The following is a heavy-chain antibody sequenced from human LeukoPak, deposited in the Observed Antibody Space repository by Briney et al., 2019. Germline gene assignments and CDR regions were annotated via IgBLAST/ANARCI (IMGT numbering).Heavy chain of an antibody. CDR2: IYYNGIS. CDR3: ARGGDWLFDY. V-gene: IGHV4-59*01. Sequence: PSETLSLTCTVSGGSISGYYWSWIRQPPGKGLEWIAYIYYNGISNYNPSLKSRVIISVDSSKNQFSLKLTSVTAADTAVYYCARGGDWLFDYWGQGILVTVSS. J-gene: IGHJ4*02. D-gene: IGHD2-21*02. CDR1: GGSISGYY.